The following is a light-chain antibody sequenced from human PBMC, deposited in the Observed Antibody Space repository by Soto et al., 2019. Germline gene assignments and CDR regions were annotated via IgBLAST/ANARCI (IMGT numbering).Light chain of an antibody. CDR3: QSYYSSNRV. Sequence: NFMLTQPHSVSESPGKTVTISCTGSSGSIASNYVQWYQQRPGSAPTTVIYEDNQRPSGVPDRFSGSIDSSSNSASLTSYGLKTEDEADYCCQSYYSSNRVFGGGTKLTVL. V-gene: IGLV6-57*02. CDR2: EDN. CDR1: SGSIASNY. J-gene: IGLJ3*02.